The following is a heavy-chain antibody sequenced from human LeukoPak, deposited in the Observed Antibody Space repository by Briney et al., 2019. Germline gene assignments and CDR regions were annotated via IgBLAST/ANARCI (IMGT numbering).Heavy chain of an antibody. Sequence: GGSLRLSCATSGFTFSNYGMNWIRQAPGKGLEWVSYISDSGILYADSVKGRFTISRDNARKSLYLQMSSLRAEDTAVYYCAIIGCYRGVCHFDVWGQGTMVAISS. CDR3: AIIGCYRGVCHFDV. D-gene: IGHD3-3*01. CDR2: ISDSGI. V-gene: IGHV3-48*01. CDR1: GFTFSNYG. J-gene: IGHJ3*01.